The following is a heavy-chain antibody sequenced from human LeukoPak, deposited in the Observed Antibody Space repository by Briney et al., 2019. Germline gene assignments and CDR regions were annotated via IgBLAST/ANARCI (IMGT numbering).Heavy chain of an antibody. Sequence: GGPLRLSCAASGFTVSSDWMHWVRQAPGKGLVWISRINSDGSSTSYADSVKGRFTISRDNAKNTLYLQMNSLRAEDTAVYYCASGDDHTMGDDFDYWGQETLVTVSS. CDR1: GFTVSSDW. CDR3: ASGDDHTMGDDFDY. J-gene: IGHJ4*02. CDR2: INSDGSST. D-gene: IGHD7-27*01. V-gene: IGHV3-74*01.